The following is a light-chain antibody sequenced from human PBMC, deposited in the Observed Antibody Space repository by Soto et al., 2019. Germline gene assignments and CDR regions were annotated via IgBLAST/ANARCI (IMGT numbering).Light chain of an antibody. CDR3: QKYNSVPVT. Sequence: DIQMTQSPSSLSASVGDRVTITCRASQGISNSLAWYQQKPGKVPKVLIYAASTLQSGVPSRFSGSGSGTVFTLTISSPQPQDIATYYCQKYNSVPVTFGQGTRLEIK. CDR2: AAS. CDR1: QGISNS. J-gene: IGKJ5*01. V-gene: IGKV1-27*01.